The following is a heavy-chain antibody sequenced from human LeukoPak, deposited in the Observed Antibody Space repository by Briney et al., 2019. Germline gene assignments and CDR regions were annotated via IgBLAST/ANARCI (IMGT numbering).Heavy chain of an antibody. D-gene: IGHD7-27*01. Sequence: ASVKVSCKASGYTFTSYDINWVRQATGQGLEWMGWMNPNSGKTGYAQKFQGRVTMTRNTSISTAYMELSSLRSEDTAVYYCARPKTGDRAFDIWGQGTMVTVSS. J-gene: IGHJ3*02. CDR3: ARPKTGDRAFDI. V-gene: IGHV1-8*01. CDR1: GYTFTSYD. CDR2: MNPNSGKT.